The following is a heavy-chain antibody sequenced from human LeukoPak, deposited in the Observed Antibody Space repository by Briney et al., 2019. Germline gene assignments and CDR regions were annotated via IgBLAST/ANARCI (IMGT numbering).Heavy chain of an antibody. Sequence: SVKVSCKASGGTFSSYAISWVRQAPGQGLEWMGGIIPIFGTANYAQKFQGRVTITADASTSTAYMELSSLRSEDTAVYYCARANRKYYYDSSGYYSPDYWGQGTLVTVSS. CDR3: ARANRKYYYDSSGYYSPDY. J-gene: IGHJ4*02. CDR2: IIPIFGTA. V-gene: IGHV1-69*13. CDR1: GGTFSSYA. D-gene: IGHD3-22*01.